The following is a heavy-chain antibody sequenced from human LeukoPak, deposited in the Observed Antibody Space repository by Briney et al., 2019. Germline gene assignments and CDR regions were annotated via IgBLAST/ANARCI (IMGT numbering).Heavy chain of an antibody. CDR1: GFTFRSYE. J-gene: IGHJ5*02. D-gene: IGHD3-22*01. CDR2: ISSSDSST. Sequence: PGGSLRLSCAASGFTFRSYEMNWVRQAPGKGLEWVSYISSSDSSTHYADSVKGRFTISRDNAKNLLYLQMNSLRVEDMGVYYCARETRGHYYDSSGPDHWGQGTLVTVSS. CDR3: ARETRGHYYDSSGPDH. V-gene: IGHV3-48*03.